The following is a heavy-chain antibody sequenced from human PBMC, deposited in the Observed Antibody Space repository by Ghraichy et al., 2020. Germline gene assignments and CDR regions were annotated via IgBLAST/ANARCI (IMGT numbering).Heavy chain of an antibody. CDR2: IYYSGST. D-gene: IGHD6-19*01. CDR1: GGSISSYY. J-gene: IGHJ3*02. CDR3: ARFGGWYAGFDI. V-gene: IGHV4-59*01. Sequence: SETLSLTCTVSGGSISSYYWSWIRQPPGKGLEWIGYIYYSGSTNYNPSLKSRVTISVDTSKNQFSLKLSSVTAADTAVYYCARFGGWYAGFDIWGQGTMVTVSS.